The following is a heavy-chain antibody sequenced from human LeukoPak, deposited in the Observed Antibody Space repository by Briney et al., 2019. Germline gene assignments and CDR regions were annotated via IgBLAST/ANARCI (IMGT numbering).Heavy chain of an antibody. CDR1: GGTFSSYA. D-gene: IGHD6-13*01. V-gene: IGHV1-69*05. Sequence: ASVKVSCKASGGTFSSYAISWVRQAPGQGLEWKGGIIPIFGTANYAQKFQGRVTITTDESTSTAYMELSSLRSEDTAVYYCARGPLIPGIAAAGYDYWGQGTLVTVSS. CDR2: IIPIFGTA. J-gene: IGHJ4*02. CDR3: ARGPLIPGIAAAGYDY.